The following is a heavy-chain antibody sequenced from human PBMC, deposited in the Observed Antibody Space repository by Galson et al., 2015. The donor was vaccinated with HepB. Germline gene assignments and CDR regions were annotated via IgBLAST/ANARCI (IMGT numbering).Heavy chain of an antibody. Sequence: SLRLSCAASGFNFSNFSMSWVRQAPGKGLEWVSTIKVAGGRTYYADSVKGRFTISKDTSKNTLHQEIHSLRAEATAVYYCVKSGPLGLLYSWGQGTLVTVSS. V-gene: IGHV3-23*01. CDR1: GFNFSNFS. CDR2: IKVAGGRT. J-gene: IGHJ5*02. CDR3: VKSGPLGLLYS. D-gene: IGHD2-15*01.